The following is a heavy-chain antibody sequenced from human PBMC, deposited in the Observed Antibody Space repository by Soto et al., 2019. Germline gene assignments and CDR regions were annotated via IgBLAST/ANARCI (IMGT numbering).Heavy chain of an antibody. V-gene: IGHV4-61*01. J-gene: IGHJ6*02. CDR2: IYYSGST. CDR1: GGSVSSGIYY. D-gene: IGHD3-10*01. CDR3: ARDGRYYYGSGSYYNGYGMDV. Sequence: SETLSLTCTVSGGSVSSGIYYWSWIRQPPGKGLEWIGYIYYSGSTNYNPSLKSRVTISVDTSKNQFSLKLSSVTAADTAVYYCARDGRYYYGSGSYYNGYGMDVWGQGTTVTVS.